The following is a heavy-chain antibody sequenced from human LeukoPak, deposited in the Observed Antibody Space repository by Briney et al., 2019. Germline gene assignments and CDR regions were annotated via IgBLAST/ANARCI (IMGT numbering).Heavy chain of an antibody. CDR3: ARGGSSGYLRYFDY. J-gene: IGHJ4*02. CDR2: IYTSGST. CDR1: GGSISSSSYY. Sequence: SETLSLTCTVSGGSISSSSYYWSWIRQPAGKGLEWIGRIYTSGSTNYNPSLKSRVTMSVDTSKNQFSLKLSSVTAADTAVYYCARGGSSGYLRYFDYWGQGTLVTVSS. V-gene: IGHV4-61*02. D-gene: IGHD3-22*01.